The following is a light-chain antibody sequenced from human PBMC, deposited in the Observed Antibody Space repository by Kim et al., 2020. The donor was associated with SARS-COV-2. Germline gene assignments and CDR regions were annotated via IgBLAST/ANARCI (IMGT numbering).Light chain of an antibody. Sequence: GQSITIYGTGTRGGFGGYNYVSVYQQHPGKTPKLMIYDVRNRPSGVSNLFSGCKSGNTAALTISGHQAEDEAVYYCSSYTCSSTVVFGGVTQLSVL. CDR3: SSYTCSSTVV. CDR2: DVR. CDR1: RGGFGGYNY. V-gene: IGLV2-14*03. J-gene: IGLJ2*01.